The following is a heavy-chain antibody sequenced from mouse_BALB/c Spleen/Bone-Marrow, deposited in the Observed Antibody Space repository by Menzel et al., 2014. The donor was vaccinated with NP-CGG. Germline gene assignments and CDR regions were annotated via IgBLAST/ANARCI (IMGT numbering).Heavy chain of an antibody. D-gene: IGHD3-2*01. CDR1: GYSITSGYS. Sequence: EVKLQESGPDLVKPSQSLSLTCTVTGYSITSGYSWHWIRQFPGNKLEWMGYIHYSGSTNYNPSLKSRISITRDTSKNQLFLQLNSVTTEDAATYYCARSRRQLGLPFDYWGQGTTLTVSS. CDR2: IHYSGST. CDR3: ARSRRQLGLPFDY. J-gene: IGHJ2*01. V-gene: IGHV3-1*02.